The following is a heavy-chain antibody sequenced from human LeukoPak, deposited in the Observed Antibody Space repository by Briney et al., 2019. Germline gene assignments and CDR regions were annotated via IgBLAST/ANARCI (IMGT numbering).Heavy chain of an antibody. V-gene: IGHV4-61*08. D-gene: IGHD3-3*01. J-gene: IGHJ5*02. Sequence: SETLSLTCAVSGGSISSGGYSWSWIRQPPGKGLEWIGYIYYSGSTNYNPSLKSRVTISVDTSKNQFSLKLSSVTAADTAVYYCARVSGYYTPNWFDPWGQGTLVTVSS. CDR1: GGSISSGGYS. CDR3: ARVSGYYTPNWFDP. CDR2: IYYSGST.